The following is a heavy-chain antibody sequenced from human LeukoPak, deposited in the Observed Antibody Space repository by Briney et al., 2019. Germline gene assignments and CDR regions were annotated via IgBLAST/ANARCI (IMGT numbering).Heavy chain of an antibody. CDR3: ARDKDCSGGSCYSRYFDY. J-gene: IGHJ4*02. V-gene: IGHV1-18*01. D-gene: IGHD2-15*01. CDR2: IGAYNGNT. CDR1: GGTFSSYA. Sequence: ASVKVSCKASGGTFSSYAIIWVRQAPGQGLEWMGWIGAYNGNTNYAQKLQGRVTMTTDTSTSTAYMELRSLRSDDTAVYYCARDKDCSGGSCYSRYFDYWGQGTLVTVSS.